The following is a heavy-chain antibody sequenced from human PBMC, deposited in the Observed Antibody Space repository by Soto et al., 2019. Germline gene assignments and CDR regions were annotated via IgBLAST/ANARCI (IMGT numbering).Heavy chain of an antibody. D-gene: IGHD3-10*01. Sequence: QVQLVQSGAEVKKPGSSVKVSCKASGGTFSSSAISWVRQSPGQWLEWMGGIIPIFGTANSAQKFQSSVTHTADESTSTAYMELSSLRSEDTAVYYCARRDGAGFLDYWGQGTLVTVSS. CDR3: ARRDGAGFLDY. CDR2: IIPIFGTA. J-gene: IGHJ4*02. CDR1: GGTFSSSA. V-gene: IGHV1-69*12.